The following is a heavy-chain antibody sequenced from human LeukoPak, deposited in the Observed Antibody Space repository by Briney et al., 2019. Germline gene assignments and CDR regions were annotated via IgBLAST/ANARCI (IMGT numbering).Heavy chain of an antibody. J-gene: IGHJ6*03. Sequence: GASVTVSCKASGYTFTSYYMHWVRQAPGQGLEWMGIINPSGGSTSYAQKFQGRVTMTTDTSTSTAYMELRSLRSDDTAVYYCARAWGGYSYGISYYYYYMDVWGKGTTVTVSS. D-gene: IGHD5-18*01. CDR3: ARAWGGYSYGISYYYYYMDV. CDR2: INPSGGST. CDR1: GYTFTSYY. V-gene: IGHV1-46*01.